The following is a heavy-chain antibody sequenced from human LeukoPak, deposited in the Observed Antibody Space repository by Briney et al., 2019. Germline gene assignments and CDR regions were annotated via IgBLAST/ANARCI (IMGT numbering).Heavy chain of an antibody. V-gene: IGHV3-11*01. CDR2: ISSSGSTI. J-gene: IGHJ4*02. D-gene: IGHD6-13*01. Sequence: GGSLRLSCAASGFTFSDYYMSWIRQAPGKGLEWVSYISSSGSTIYHADSVKGRFTISRDNAKNSLYLQMNSLRAEDTAVYYCARDPEYSSSWSYDYWGQGTLVTVSS. CDR1: GFTFSDYY. CDR3: ARDPEYSSSWSYDY.